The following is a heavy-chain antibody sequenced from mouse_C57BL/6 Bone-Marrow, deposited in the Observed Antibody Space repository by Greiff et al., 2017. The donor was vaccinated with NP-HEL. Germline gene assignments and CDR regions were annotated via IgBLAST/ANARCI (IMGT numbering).Heavy chain of an antibody. Sequence: EVKLVESGGDLVKPGGSLKLSCAASGFTFSSYGMSWVRQTPDKRLAWVATISSGGSYTYYPDSVKGRFTFSRDNAKNTLYLQMSSLKSEDTAMYYCASPYDYDVAWFAYWGQGTLVTVSA. CDR1: GFTFSSYG. CDR2: ISSGGSYT. V-gene: IGHV5-6*01. CDR3: ASPYDYDVAWFAY. D-gene: IGHD2-4*01. J-gene: IGHJ3*01.